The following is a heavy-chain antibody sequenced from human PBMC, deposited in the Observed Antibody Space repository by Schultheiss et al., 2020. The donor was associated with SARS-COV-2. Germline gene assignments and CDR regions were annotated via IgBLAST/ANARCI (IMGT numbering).Heavy chain of an antibody. Sequence: GGSLRLSCAASGFTFSSYGMHWVRQAPGKGLEWVAVISYDGSNKYYADSVKGRFTISRDNAKNSLYLQMNSLRDEDTAVYYCARGTFDYWGQGTLVTVSS. CDR2: ISYDGSNK. CDR1: GFTFSSYG. V-gene: IGHV3-30*03. J-gene: IGHJ4*02. CDR3: ARGTFDY.